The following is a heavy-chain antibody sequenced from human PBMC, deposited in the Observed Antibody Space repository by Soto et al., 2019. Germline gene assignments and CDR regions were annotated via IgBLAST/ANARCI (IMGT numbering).Heavy chain of an antibody. D-gene: IGHD2-2*02. J-gene: IGHJ5*02. CDR1: GYSFTSYW. CDR3: ARQTYCSSTSCYTVDP. CDR2: IYLGDSDT. Sequence: PGESLKISCKGSGYSFTSYWIGWVRQMPGKGLEWMGIIYLGDSDTRYSPPFQGQVTISADKSISTAYLQWSSLKASDTAMYYCARQTYCSSTSCYTVDPWGQGTLVTVSS. V-gene: IGHV5-51*01.